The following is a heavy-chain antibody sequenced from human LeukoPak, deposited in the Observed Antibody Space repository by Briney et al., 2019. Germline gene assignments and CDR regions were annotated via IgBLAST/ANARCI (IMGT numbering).Heavy chain of an antibody. CDR3: ARHRYTSSSSYFDF. D-gene: IGHD6-6*01. V-gene: IGHV4-61*05. Sequence: SETLSLTCSVSDDSTSSSSYYWGWIRQPPGKGLEWIGCIYFSGSTNYNPSLKSRVTISADTSKNQFSLRLSSVTAADTAVYYCARHRYTSSSSYFDFWGQGTLVTVSS. J-gene: IGHJ4*02. CDR2: IYFSGST. CDR1: DDSTSSSSYY.